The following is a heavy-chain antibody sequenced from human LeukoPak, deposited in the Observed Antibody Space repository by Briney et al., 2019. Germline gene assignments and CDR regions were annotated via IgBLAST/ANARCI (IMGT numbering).Heavy chain of an antibody. CDR3: ARAPAYYDSSGKNFDY. CDR1: GYSISSGYY. J-gene: IGHJ4*02. D-gene: IGHD3-22*01. CDR2: IYHSGST. Sequence: SETLSLTCTVSGYSISSGYYWGWIRPPPGKGLEWIGSIYHSGSTYYNPSLKSRVTISVDTSKNQFSLKLSSVTAADTAVYYCARAPAYYDSSGKNFDYWGQGTLVTVSS. V-gene: IGHV4-38-2*02.